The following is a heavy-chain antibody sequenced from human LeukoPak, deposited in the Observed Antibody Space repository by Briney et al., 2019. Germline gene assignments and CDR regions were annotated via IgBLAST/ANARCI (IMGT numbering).Heavy chain of an antibody. Sequence: GGSLRLSCAASGFTFSSYAMRWVRQAPGKGLEWVAVISYDGSNKYYADSVKGRFTISRDNSKNTLYLQMNSLRAEDTAVYYCAREHYYDSSGYLGYWGQGTLVTVSS. CDR3: AREHYYDSSGYLGY. CDR1: GFTFSSYA. V-gene: IGHV3-30-3*01. CDR2: ISYDGSNK. J-gene: IGHJ4*02. D-gene: IGHD3-22*01.